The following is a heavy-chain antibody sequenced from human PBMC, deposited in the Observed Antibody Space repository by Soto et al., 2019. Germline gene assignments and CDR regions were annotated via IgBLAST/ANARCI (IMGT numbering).Heavy chain of an antibody. D-gene: IGHD2-2*01. CDR1: GYTFTGYY. J-gene: IGHJ6*02. CDR3: ASTFPSSTSPLQAYYYGMDV. Sequence: GASVKVSCKASGYTFTGYYMHWVRQAPGQGLEWMGWINPNSGGTNYAQKFQGRVTMTRDTSISTAYMELSRLRSDDTAVYYCASTFPSSTSPLQAYYYGMDVWGQGTTVTVSS. CDR2: INPNSGGT. V-gene: IGHV1-2*02.